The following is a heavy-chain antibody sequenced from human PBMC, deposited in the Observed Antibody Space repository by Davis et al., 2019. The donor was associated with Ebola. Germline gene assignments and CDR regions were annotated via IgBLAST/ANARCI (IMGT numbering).Heavy chain of an antibody. CDR3: ARHAVITPLFDY. V-gene: IGHV4-59*08. D-gene: IGHD4-23*01. CDR1: GGSISSYY. Sequence: PSETLSLTCSVSGGSISSYYWSWIRQPPGKGLEWIGYIYYIGSTNYNPSLKSRLSISVDTSKNQFSLRLNSVTAADTAVYYCARHAVITPLFDYWGQGTLVTVSS. J-gene: IGHJ4*02. CDR2: IYYIGST.